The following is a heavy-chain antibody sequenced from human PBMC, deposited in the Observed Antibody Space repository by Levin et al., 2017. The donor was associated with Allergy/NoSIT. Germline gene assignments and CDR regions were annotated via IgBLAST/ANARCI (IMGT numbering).Heavy chain of an antibody. V-gene: IGHV3-23*01. CDR3: AKGFRGCSGGSCYFHK. J-gene: IGHJ4*02. CDR2: ISISGGST. CDR1: GFTFSSSA. Sequence: GGSLRLSCAASGFTFSSSAMSWVRQAPGMGLEWVSSISISGGSTYYADSVKGRFTISRDNSKNTLYMQMNGLRDEDTAIYFCAKGFRGCSGGSCYFHKWGQGTLVTVSS. D-gene: IGHD2-15*01.